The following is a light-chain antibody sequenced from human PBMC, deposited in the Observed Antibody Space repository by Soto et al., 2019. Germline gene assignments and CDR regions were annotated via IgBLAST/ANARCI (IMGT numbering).Light chain of an antibody. J-gene: IGLJ1*01. CDR2: DVS. Sequence: QSVLTQPASVSGSPGQSITLSCTGTISDVGGYNYVSWYQQHPGKAPKLMIFDVSNRPSGVSNRFSGSKSGYTASLTISGLQAEDEADYYCSSYTSSSTYVFGTGTKVTVL. CDR3: SSYTSSSTYV. V-gene: IGLV2-14*03. CDR1: ISDVGGYNY.